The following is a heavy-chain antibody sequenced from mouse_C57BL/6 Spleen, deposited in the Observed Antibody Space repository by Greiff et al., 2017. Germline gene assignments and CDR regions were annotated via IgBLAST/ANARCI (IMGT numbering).Heavy chain of an antibody. Sequence: QVQLQQPGAELVMPGASVKLSCKASGYTFTSYWMHWVKQRPGQGLEWIGEIDPSDSYTNYNQKFKGKSTLTVDKSSSTAYMQLSSLTSEDSAVYCCARERRYDGDYEYWGQGTTLTVSS. CDR1: GYTFTSYW. CDR3: ARERRYDGDYEY. V-gene: IGHV1-69*01. D-gene: IGHD2-3*01. CDR2: IDPSDSYT. J-gene: IGHJ2*01.